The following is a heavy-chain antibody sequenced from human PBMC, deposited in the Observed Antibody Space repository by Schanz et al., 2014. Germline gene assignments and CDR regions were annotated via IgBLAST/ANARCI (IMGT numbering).Heavy chain of an antibody. CDR2: INPSSGTT. CDR1: GYTFTTYY. D-gene: IGHD4-17*01. V-gene: IGHV1-46*03. CDR3: ARCPSTGACDI. J-gene: IGHJ3*02. Sequence: QVQLVQSGAEVKKPGVSVKVSCKASGYTFTTYYIHWVRQAPGQGLEWMGRINPSSGTTMIAQNFQGRLTVTRDTYTSTVSMELSSLRYEDTAVYYCARCPSTGACDIWGQGTMVTVSS.